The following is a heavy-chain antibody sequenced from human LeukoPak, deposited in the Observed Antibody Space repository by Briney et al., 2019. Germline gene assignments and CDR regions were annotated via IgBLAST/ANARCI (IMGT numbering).Heavy chain of an antibody. D-gene: IGHD2-2*01. Sequence: ASVKVSRKASGGTFSSYAISWVRQAPGQGLEWMGWISAYNGNTNYAQKLQGRVTMTTDTSTSTAYMELRSLRSDDTAVYYCARVEDPDIVVVPAADNFDYWGQGTLVTVSS. CDR1: GGTFSSYA. CDR3: ARVEDPDIVVVPAADNFDY. J-gene: IGHJ4*02. CDR2: ISAYNGNT. V-gene: IGHV1-18*01.